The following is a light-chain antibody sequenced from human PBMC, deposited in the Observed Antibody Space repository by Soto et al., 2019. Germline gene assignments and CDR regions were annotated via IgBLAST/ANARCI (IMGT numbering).Light chain of an antibody. CDR3: SSFAGSNNVV. CDR2: DVS. CDR1: SSDVGGYDH. Sequence: QSALTQPPSASGSPGQSATISCAGTSSDVGGYDHVSWYQQHPGKAPKLMIYDVSKRPSGVPDRFSGSKSGNAASLTVSGLQTEDEADYYCSSFAGSNNVVFGGGTKLTVL. J-gene: IGLJ3*02. V-gene: IGLV2-8*01.